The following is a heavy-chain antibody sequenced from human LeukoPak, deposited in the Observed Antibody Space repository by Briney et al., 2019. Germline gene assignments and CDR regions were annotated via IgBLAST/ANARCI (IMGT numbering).Heavy chain of an antibody. J-gene: IGHJ4*02. CDR3: ARVVVGVPPTPFDY. V-gene: IGHV3-7*01. D-gene: IGHD1-26*01. Sequence: PGGSLRLSCAASGFTFSSYWMSWVRQAPGKGLEWVANIKQDGSEKYYVDSVKGRFTISRDSAKNSLYLQMNSLRVEDTAVYYCARVVVGVPPTPFDYWGQGALVTVSS. CDR2: IKQDGSEK. CDR1: GFTFSSYW.